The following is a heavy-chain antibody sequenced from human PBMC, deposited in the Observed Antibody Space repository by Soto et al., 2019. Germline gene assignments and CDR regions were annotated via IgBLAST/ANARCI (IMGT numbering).Heavy chain of an antibody. J-gene: IGHJ3*02. CDR3: AGVERGTATTVVDAFDI. D-gene: IGHD1-1*01. Sequence: QVQLQQWGAGLLKPSETLSLTCAVYGGFVSSGSYYWSWIRQPPGKGLEWIGEMSHSGGTHFNPSLKSRVTISVDTSKNQFSLNVGSVTAADTALYYCAGVERGTATTVVDAFDIWGPGTMVTVNS. V-gene: IGHV4-34*01. CDR1: GGFVSSGSYY. CDR2: MSHSGGT.